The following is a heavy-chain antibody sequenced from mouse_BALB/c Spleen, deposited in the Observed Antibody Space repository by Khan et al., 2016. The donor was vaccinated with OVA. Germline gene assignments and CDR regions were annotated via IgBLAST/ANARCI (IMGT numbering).Heavy chain of an antibody. CDR2: ISYSGVT. CDR1: GYSITSGYA. V-gene: IGHV3-2*02. Sequence: EVQLQESGPGLVKPSQSLNLTCTVTGYSITSGYAWNWIRQFPGNKLEWMGYISYSGVTSHNQSLKSLISYTRDTSKNLFFLQLNSVTTEDTATYYCARWNYYEYYFDYWGQGTTLTVSS. J-gene: IGHJ2*01. CDR3: ARWNYYEYYFDY. D-gene: IGHD1-1*01.